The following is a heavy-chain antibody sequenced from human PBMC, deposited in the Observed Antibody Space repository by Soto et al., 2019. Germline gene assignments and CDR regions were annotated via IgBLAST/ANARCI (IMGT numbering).Heavy chain of an antibody. CDR1: GASVTSGSSC. CDR2: IYHTGKT. D-gene: IGHD3-9*01. CDR3: ARASYYDVLTGLRWSYYFDS. V-gene: IGHV4-61*01. J-gene: IGHJ4*02. Sequence: SETLSLTCDVSGASVTSGSSCYHWIRQAPGKGLKWIGYIYHTGKTNYSPTLRSRITISSDTSKNQISLEMKSVTAEDTTDYFCARASYYDVLTGLRWSYYFDSWGQGIQVTV.